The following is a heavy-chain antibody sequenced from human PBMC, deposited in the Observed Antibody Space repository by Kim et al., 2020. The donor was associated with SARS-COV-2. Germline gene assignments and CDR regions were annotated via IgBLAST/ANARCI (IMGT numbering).Heavy chain of an antibody. D-gene: IGHD5-18*01. CDR1: GYTFTSYG. Sequence: ASVKVSCMASGYTFTSYGFSWVRQAPGQGLEWMGWISPYSGDTNYGQKFQGRVTMTTDTSTNTVYMELRSLGSDDTGVYYCGRDAGYGDHYFGMDVWGQGTTVTVS. CDR3: GRDAGYGDHYFGMDV. J-gene: IGHJ6*02. V-gene: IGHV1-18*01. CDR2: ISPYSGDT.